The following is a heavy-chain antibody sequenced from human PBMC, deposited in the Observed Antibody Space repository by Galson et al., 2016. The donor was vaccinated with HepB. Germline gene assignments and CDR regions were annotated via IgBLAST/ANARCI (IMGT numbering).Heavy chain of an antibody. Sequence: CAISGDSVSSNTAVWNWIRQSPSRGLEWLGRTYYRSSMWNNHYAESLKSRITISPDTSRNQFSLQLDSVTPEDTAVYYCARDSPGNSFFDYWGQGTLVTVSS. CDR3: ARDSPGNSFFDY. D-gene: IGHD1/OR15-1a*01. CDR2: TYYRSSMWNN. V-gene: IGHV6-1*01. CDR1: GDSVSSNTAV. J-gene: IGHJ4*02.